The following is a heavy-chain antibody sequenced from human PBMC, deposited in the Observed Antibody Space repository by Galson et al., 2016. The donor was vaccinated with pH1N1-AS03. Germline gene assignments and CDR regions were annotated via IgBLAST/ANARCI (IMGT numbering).Heavy chain of an antibody. CDR3: ARDPRGPCSSATCATTYYFGMDV. D-gene: IGHD1-26*01. CDR2: INPNNGVT. CDR1: GYIFTGFY. V-gene: IGHV1-2*04. J-gene: IGHJ6*02. Sequence: SVKVSCKASGYIFTGFYVHCVRQAPGQGLEWMGWINPNNGVTNYAQKFQAWVTMTGDTSISTAYLELYGLKSDDTAVYYCARDPRGPCSSATCATTYYFGMDVWGQGTTVIVSS.